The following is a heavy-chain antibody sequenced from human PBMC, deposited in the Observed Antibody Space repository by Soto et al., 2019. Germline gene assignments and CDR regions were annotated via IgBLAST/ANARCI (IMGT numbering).Heavy chain of an antibody. CDR1: GFTFSFYS. CDR3: AKDPNYDFWSGYSGSGWFDP. V-gene: IGHV3-21*01. J-gene: IGHJ5*02. CDR2: ISSSSSNM. D-gene: IGHD3-3*01. Sequence: GGSLRLSCAASGFTFSFYSMNWVRQAPGKGLEWVSSISSSSSNMYYADSVKGRFTISRDNAKNSLYLQMNSLRAEDTAVYYCAKDPNYDFWSGYSGSGWFDPWGQGTLVTVSS.